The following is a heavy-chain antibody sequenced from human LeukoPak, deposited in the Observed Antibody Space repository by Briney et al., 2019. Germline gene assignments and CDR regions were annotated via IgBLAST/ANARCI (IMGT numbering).Heavy chain of an antibody. CDR2: IVVGSGNT. D-gene: IGHD6-6*01. Sequence: GTSVKVSCKASGFTFTSSAMQWVRQARGRRLEWIGWIVVGSGNTNYAQKFQERVTITRDMSTSTAYMELSSLRSEDTAVYYCAAESSPAPFYYYGMDVWGQGTTVTVSS. CDR3: AAESSPAPFYYYGMDV. V-gene: IGHV1-58*02. J-gene: IGHJ6*02. CDR1: GFTFTSSA.